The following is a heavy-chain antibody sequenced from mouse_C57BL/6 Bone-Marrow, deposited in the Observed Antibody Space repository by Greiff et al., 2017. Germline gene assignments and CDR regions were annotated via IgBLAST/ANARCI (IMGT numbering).Heavy chain of an antibody. D-gene: IGHD1-1*01. J-gene: IGHJ2*01. CDR1: GYTFTSYW. Sequence: QVHVKQPGAELVKPGASVKLSCKASGYTFTSYWMHWVKQRPGQGLEWIGMIHPNSGSTNYNEKFKSKATLTVDKSSSTAYMQLSSLTSEDSAVYYCARDYYGSSWFGYWGQGTTLTVSS. CDR3: ARDYYGSSWFGY. CDR2: IHPNSGST. V-gene: IGHV1-64*01.